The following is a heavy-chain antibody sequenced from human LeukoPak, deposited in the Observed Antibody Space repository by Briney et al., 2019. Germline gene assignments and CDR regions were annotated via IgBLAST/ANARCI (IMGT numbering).Heavy chain of an antibody. V-gene: IGHV1-2*04. Sequence: ASVKVSCKASGYTFTGYYMHWVRQAPGQGLEWMGWINPNSGGTNYARKFQGWVTMTRDTSISTAYMELSRLRSDDTAVYYCARGKRLDILTGYSTPHAFDIWGQGTMVTVSS. D-gene: IGHD3-9*01. J-gene: IGHJ3*02. CDR1: GYTFTGYY. CDR2: INPNSGGT. CDR3: ARGKRLDILTGYSTPHAFDI.